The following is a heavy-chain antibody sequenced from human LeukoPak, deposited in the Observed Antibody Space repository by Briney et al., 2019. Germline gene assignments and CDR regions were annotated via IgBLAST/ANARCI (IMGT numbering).Heavy chain of an antibody. CDR2: IKEDGSEK. J-gene: IGHJ4*02. CDR3: ARVSAGDYPDY. D-gene: IGHD7-27*01. Sequence: PGGSLRLSCAASGSIFSNYWMSWVRQAPGKGLEWVANIKEDGSEKSYVDSVKGRFTISRGNAKNSLYLQMNGLRAEDTAVYYCARVSAGDYPDYWGQGTLVTVSS. V-gene: IGHV3-7*03. CDR1: GSIFSNYW.